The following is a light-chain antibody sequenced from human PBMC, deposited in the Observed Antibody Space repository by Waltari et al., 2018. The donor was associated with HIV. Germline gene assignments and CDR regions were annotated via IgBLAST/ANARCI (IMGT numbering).Light chain of an antibody. V-gene: IGKV1-17*01. CDR3: LQNHSYPFT. CDR1: QVITND. J-gene: IGKJ5*01. Sequence: DIQMTQSPSSLSASIGDRVTITCRASQVITNDLGWYQQKPGKAPTRRVYGASTLQSGVPSRFSGSGSGAEFTLTISSLQPEDLATYYCLQNHSYPFTFGQGTRVEIK. CDR2: GAS.